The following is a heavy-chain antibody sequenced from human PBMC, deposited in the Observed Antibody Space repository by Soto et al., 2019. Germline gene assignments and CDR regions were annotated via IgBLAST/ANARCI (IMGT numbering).Heavy chain of an antibody. CDR1: GYTFTSYG. CDR3: ALTPRRVYCSGGSCRYYYYYYGMDV. CDR2: ISAYNDNT. Sequence: ASVKVSCKASGYTFTSYGISWVRQAPGQRLEWKGWISAYNDNTNYAQKLQGRVTMTTDTSTSTAYMELRSLRSDDTAVYYCALTPRRVYCSGGSCRYYYYYYGMDVWGQGTTVTVSS. D-gene: IGHD2-15*01. V-gene: IGHV1-18*01. J-gene: IGHJ6*02.